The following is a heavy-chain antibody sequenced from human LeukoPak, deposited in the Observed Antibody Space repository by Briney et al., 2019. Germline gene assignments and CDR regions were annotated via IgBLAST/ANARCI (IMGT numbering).Heavy chain of an antibody. J-gene: IGHJ6*02. D-gene: IGHD1-1*01. Sequence: GESLKISCKGSGYSFTSYWIGWVRQMPGKGLEWMGIIYPGDSDTRYSPSFQGQVTISADKSISTAYLQWSSLKASDTAMYYCARQGSYNDYYYYGMDVWGQGPRSPSP. CDR1: GYSFTSYW. V-gene: IGHV5-51*01. CDR3: ARQGSYNDYYYYGMDV. CDR2: IYPGDSDT.